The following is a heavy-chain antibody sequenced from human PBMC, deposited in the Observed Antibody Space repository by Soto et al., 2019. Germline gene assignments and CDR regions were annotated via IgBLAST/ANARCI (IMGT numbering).Heavy chain of an antibody. CDR1: GYTFTRNY. CDR3: ARGAILTGNNWFDP. Sequence: QVQLVQSGTEMKKPGASVKVSCKASGYTFTRNYMHWVRQAPGQGLEWMGIIKLSGGSTSYAQKFQGRVTMPSDTSTSAGYMEMNSLRSEDTAVYYWARGAILTGNNWFDPWGQGTLGTVSS. J-gene: IGHJ5*02. V-gene: IGHV1-46*01. D-gene: IGHD3-9*01. CDR2: IKLSGGST.